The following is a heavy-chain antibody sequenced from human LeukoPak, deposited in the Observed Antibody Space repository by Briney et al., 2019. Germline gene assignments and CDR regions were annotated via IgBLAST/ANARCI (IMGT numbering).Heavy chain of an antibody. CDR2: ISYDGSNK. Sequence: GGSLRLSCAASGFTFSSYAMHWVRQAPGKGLEWVAVISYDGSNKKYADSVKGRFTISRDNSKNTLYLQMNSLRAEDTAVYYCARRITMTIHYFDYWGQGTLVTVSS. J-gene: IGHJ4*02. D-gene: IGHD3-22*01. V-gene: IGHV3-30*04. CDR1: GFTFSSYA. CDR3: ARRITMTIHYFDY.